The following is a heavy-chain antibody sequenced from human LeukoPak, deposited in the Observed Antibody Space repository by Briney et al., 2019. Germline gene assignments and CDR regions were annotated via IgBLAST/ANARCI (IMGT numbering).Heavy chain of an antibody. D-gene: IGHD3-10*01. CDR3: ARDGSTYYFDY. J-gene: IGHJ4*02. Sequence: QPGGSLRLSCVASGFSFSSYALHWVRQSPGKGLEWVAAIWNDGSNTYYADSVKGRFTISRDNSKNTLYLQMNSLRVEDTAVYYCARDGSTYYFDYWGQGTLVTVSS. V-gene: IGHV3-33*08. CDR2: IWNDGSNT. CDR1: GFSFSSYA.